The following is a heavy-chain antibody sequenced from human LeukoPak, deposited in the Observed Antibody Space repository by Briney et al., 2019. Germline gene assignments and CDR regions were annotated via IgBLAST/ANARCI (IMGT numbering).Heavy chain of an antibody. D-gene: IGHD2-15*01. CDR1: GGSISSYY. J-gene: IGHJ6*03. Sequence: SETLSLTCTVSGGSISSYYWSWIRQPAGKGLEWIGRIYTSGSTNYNPSLKSRVTMSVDTSKNQFSLQLNSVTPEDTAVYYCARENCSGDSCYSLFYMDVWGKGTTVTISS. CDR3: ARENCSGDSCYSLFYMDV. V-gene: IGHV4-4*07. CDR2: IYTSGST.